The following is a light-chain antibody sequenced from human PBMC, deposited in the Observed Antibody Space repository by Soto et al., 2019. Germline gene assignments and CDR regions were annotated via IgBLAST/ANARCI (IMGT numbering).Light chain of an antibody. CDR1: ERIYSAN. V-gene: IGKV3-15*01. J-gene: IGKJ5*01. CDR2: GAS. Sequence: EVVLTQSPGTLSLSRGERATLSCRASERIYSANLAWYQQKPGQAPRLLIYGASTRATGIPARFSGSGSGTEFTLTISSLQSEDFAVYYCQQYNNWPPSITFGQGTRLEIK. CDR3: QQYNNWPPSIT.